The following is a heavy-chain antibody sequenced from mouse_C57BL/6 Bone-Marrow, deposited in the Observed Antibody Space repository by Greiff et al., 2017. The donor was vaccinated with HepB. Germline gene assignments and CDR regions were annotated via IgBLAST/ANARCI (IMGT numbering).Heavy chain of an antibody. Sequence: EVKVVESGGGLVKPGGSLKLSCAASGFTFSDYGMHWVRQAPEKGLEWVAYISSGSSTIYYADTVKGRFTISRDNAKNTLFLQMTSLRSEDTAMYYCARPSFNYFDYWGQGTTLTVSS. CDR1: GFTFSDYG. CDR3: ARPSFNYFDY. CDR2: ISSGSSTI. J-gene: IGHJ2*01. V-gene: IGHV5-17*01.